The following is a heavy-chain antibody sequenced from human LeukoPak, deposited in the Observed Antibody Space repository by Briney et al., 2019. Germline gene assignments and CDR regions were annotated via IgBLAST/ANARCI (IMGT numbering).Heavy chain of an antibody. V-gene: IGHV3-66*01. CDR1: GFTFSSYA. D-gene: IGHD6-13*01. Sequence: GGSLRLSCAASGFTFSSYAMSWVRQAPGKGLEWVSVIYRGGSTYYADSVKGRFTISRDNSKNPLYLQMNSLRAEDTAVYYCARSIGIAVDYWGQGPLVTVSS. CDR2: IYRGGST. CDR3: ARSIGIAVDY. J-gene: IGHJ4*02.